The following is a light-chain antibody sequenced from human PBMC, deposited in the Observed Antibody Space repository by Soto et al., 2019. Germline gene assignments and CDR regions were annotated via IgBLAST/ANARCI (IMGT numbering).Light chain of an antibody. J-gene: IGKJ1*01. Sequence: EIVLTQSPGTLSLSPGERATLSCRASQSISNYLAWYQHKPGQAPRLLIYGASTRATGIPARFSGSGSETEFTLTITSLQSEDFAVYYCQHYNNWPAWTFGQGTKVDIK. CDR3: QHYNNWPAWT. CDR2: GAS. V-gene: IGKV3D-15*01. CDR1: QSISNY.